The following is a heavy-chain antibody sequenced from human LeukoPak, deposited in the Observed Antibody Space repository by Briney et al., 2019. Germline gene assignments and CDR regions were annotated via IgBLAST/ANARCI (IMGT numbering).Heavy chain of an antibody. CDR2: ISAYNGNT. Sequence: GASVKVSCKASGYTFTSYGISWVRQAPGQGLEWMGWISAYNGNTNYAQKLQGRVTMTTDTSTSTAYMELRSLRSDDTAVYYCARGPYVVLRYFDWSLNFDYWGQGTLVTVSS. V-gene: IGHV1-18*01. CDR3: ARGPYVVLRYFDWSLNFDY. J-gene: IGHJ4*02. CDR1: GYTFTSYG. D-gene: IGHD3-9*01.